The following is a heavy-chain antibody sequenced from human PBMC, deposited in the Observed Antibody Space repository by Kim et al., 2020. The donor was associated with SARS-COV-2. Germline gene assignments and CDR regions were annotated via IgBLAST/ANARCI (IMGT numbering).Heavy chain of an antibody. J-gene: IGHJ6*01. CDR1: GFTFSSYG. V-gene: IGHV3-33*06. CDR3: AKDFRGYDLDGMVV. CDR2: IWCDGRNK. D-gene: IGHD3-3*01. Sequence: GGSLRLSCAASGFTFSSYGMHWVRQAPGKGLEWVAVIWCDGRNKYYADSVKGRFTISRDNSKNTLYLQMNRLRAEDTAVYYCAKDFRGYDLDGMVVWGQG.